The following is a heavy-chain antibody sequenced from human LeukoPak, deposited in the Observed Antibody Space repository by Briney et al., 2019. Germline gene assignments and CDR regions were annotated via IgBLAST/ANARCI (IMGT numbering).Heavy chain of an antibody. CDR3: ARHYGDFWSGYPPRYFDY. J-gene: IGHJ4*02. Sequence: SETLSLTCTVSGGSISSSSYYWGWIRQPPGKGLEWIGSIYYSGSTYYNPSLKSRVTISVDTSKNQFSLKLSSVTAADTAVYYCARHYGDFWSGYPPRYFDYWGQGTLVTVSS. CDR1: GGSISSSSYY. CDR2: IYYSGST. V-gene: IGHV4-39*01. D-gene: IGHD3-3*01.